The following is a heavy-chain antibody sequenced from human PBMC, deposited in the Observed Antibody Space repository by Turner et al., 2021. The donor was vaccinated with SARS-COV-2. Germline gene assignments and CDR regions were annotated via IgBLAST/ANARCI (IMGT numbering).Heavy chain of an antibody. V-gene: IGHV4-39*01. CDR1: SGSISSSAYY. Sequence: QLQLQQPGPGLVKPSETLSLTCTVSSGSISSSAYYWGWIRQPPGKGLEWIGSFFYSGSTYYSPSLKSRITISVDTSKNQFSLNLSSVTAADTAVYYCARQVSILGRWLAAFDSWGQGTLVTVSS. CDR3: ARQVSILGRWLAAFDS. J-gene: IGHJ4*02. CDR2: FFYSGST. D-gene: IGHD6-19*01.